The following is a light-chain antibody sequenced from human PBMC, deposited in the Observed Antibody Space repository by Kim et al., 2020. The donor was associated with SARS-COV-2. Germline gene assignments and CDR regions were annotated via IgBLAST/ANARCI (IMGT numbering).Light chain of an antibody. Sequence: SYELTQPPSVSVAPGKTARITCGRNNIGSKSVHWYQQKPGQAPVLVIYYDSDRPSGIPERFSGSNSVNTATLTISRVEAGDEADYYCQVWDSSSDHWVFGGGTKLTVL. CDR2: YDS. J-gene: IGLJ3*02. V-gene: IGLV3-21*04. CDR3: QVWDSSSDHWV. CDR1: NIGSKS.